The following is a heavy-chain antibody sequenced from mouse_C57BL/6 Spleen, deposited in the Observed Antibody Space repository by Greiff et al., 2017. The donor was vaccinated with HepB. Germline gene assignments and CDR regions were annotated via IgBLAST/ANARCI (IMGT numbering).Heavy chain of an antibody. CDR1: GFTFSDYG. Sequence: EVKLVESGGGLVKPGGSLKLSCAASGFTFSDYGMHWVRQAPEKGLEWVAYISSGSSTIYYADTVKGRFTISRDNAKNTLFLQMTSLRSEDTAMYYCARPVPCCYAMDYWGQGTSVTVSS. J-gene: IGHJ4*01. V-gene: IGHV5-17*01. D-gene: IGHD5-1*01. CDR3: ARPVPCCYAMDY. CDR2: ISSGSSTI.